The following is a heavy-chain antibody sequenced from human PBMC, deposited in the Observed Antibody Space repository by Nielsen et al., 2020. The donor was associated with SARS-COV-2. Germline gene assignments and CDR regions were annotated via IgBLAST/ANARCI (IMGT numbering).Heavy chain of an antibody. CDR3: ARDLGVYSYSDY. CDR1: GFTFSSYS. Sequence: GGSLRLSCAASGFTFSSYSMNWVRQAPGKGLEWVSYISSSSTIYYADSVKGRFTISRDNAKNSLYLQMNSLRAEDTAVYYCARDLGVYSYSDYWGQGTLVTVSS. J-gene: IGHJ4*02. V-gene: IGHV3-48*01. D-gene: IGHD5-18*01. CDR2: ISSSSTI.